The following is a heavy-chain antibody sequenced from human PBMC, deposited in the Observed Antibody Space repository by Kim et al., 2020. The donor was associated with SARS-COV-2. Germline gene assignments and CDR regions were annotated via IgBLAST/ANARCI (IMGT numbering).Heavy chain of an antibody. CDR3: AKSISRLRYFDWLLSPVDY. CDR2: IYSGGSST. V-gene: IGHV3-23*03. D-gene: IGHD3-9*01. CDR1: GFTFSSYA. Sequence: GGSLRLSCAASGFTFSSYAMSWVRQAPGKGLEWVSAIYSGGSSTYYADSVKGRFTISRDNSKNTLYLQMNSLRAEDTAVYYCAKSISRLRYFDWLLSPVDYGGQGTLVTVSS. J-gene: IGHJ4*02.